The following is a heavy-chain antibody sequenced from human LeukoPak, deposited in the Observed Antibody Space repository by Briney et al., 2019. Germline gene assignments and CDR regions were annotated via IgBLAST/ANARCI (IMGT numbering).Heavy chain of an antibody. V-gene: IGHV3-33*06. CDR3: AKEVKGSYYFDY. CDR1: GFTFSSYG. CDR2: IWYDGSNK. D-gene: IGHD3-22*01. Sequence: GGSLRLSCAASGFTFSSYGMHWVRQAPGKGLEWVAVIWYDGSNKYYADSVKSRFTISRENSKNTLYLQMNSLRAEDTAVYYCAKEVKGSYYFDYWGQGTLVTVSS. J-gene: IGHJ4*02.